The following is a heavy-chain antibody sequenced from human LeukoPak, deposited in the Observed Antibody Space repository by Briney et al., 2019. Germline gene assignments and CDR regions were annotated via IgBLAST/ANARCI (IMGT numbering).Heavy chain of an antibody. J-gene: IGHJ3*02. D-gene: IGHD1-7*01. CDR3: ATSGTTESAFDI. CDR1: GYTFTSNC. CDR2: INPNSGGT. V-gene: IGHV1-2*04. Sequence: ASVTVSCTASGYTFTSNCIHWVRQAPGQGPEWMGWINPNSGGTNYAQKFQGWVIMTRDTSISTAYMELSRLRSDDTAVYYCATSGTTESAFDIWGQGTLVTVSS.